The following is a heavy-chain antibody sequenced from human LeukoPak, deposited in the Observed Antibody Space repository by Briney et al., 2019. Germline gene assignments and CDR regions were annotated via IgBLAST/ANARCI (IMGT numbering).Heavy chain of an antibody. D-gene: IGHD5-12*01. CDR2: IWYDGSNK. V-gene: IGHV3-33*01. CDR3: ARDRLPPPGVYCFDP. J-gene: IGHJ5*02. CDR1: GFTFSNYG. Sequence: GRSLRLSCAASGFTFSNYGMHWVRQAPGKGLEWVAVIWYDGSNKYYADSVKGRFTISRDNSKNTLYLQMNSLRPDDTAVYYCARDRLPPPGVYCFDPWGQGTLVTVSS.